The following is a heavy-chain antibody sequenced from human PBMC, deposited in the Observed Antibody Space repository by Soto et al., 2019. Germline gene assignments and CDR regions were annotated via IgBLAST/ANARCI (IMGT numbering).Heavy chain of an antibody. J-gene: IGHJ3*01. CDR1: GYTFTSSG. CDR3: ARAFFYQGSDSRGYSFDAFDF. CDR2: ISAHTGSS. Sequence: QVQLVQSGAEVKKPGASVKVSCKASGYTFTSSGMSWVRQAPGQGLEWMGWISAHTGSSEYAQRFQRRVTMTTDRSTSTAYMELRSLRSDATAVYYCARAFFYQGSDSRGYSFDAFDFWGPGTLVTVSS. D-gene: IGHD3-22*01. V-gene: IGHV1-18*01.